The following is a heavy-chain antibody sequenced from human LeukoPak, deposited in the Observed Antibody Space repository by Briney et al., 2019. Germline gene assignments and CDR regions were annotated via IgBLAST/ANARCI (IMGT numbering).Heavy chain of an antibody. V-gene: IGHV4-34*01. D-gene: IGHD5-12*01. J-gene: IGHJ4*02. Sequence: PSDTLSLTCAVYGGSFSGYYWSWIPQPPGKGLEWIGEINHSGSTNYNPSLTSRVTISVDTSKNQFSLKLNSVTAADTAVYYCARGPGGYDTYWGQGTLVTVSS. CDR3: ARGPGGYDTY. CDR2: INHSGST. CDR1: GGSFSGYY.